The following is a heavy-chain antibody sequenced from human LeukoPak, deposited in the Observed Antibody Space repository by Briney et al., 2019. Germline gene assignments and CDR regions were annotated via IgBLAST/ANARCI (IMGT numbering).Heavy chain of an antibody. V-gene: IGHV1-69*04. CDR3: ARGISDFWSGYYTDYYFDY. CDR2: IIPILGIA. Sequence: ASVKVSCKASGGTFSSYAISWVRQAPGQGLEWMGRIIPILGIANYAQKFQGRVTITADKSTSTAYMELSSLRSEDTAVYYCARGISDFWSGYYTDYYFDYWGQGTLVTVSS. D-gene: IGHD3-3*01. CDR1: GGTFSSYA. J-gene: IGHJ4*02.